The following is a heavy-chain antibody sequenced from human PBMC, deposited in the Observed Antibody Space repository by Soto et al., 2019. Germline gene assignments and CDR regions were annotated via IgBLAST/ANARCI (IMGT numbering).Heavy chain of an antibody. V-gene: IGHV3-11*06. D-gene: IGHD6-13*01. CDR3: ARIAAAGSDHDAFDI. CDR1: GLTFSDYY. J-gene: IGHJ3*02. Sequence: PGGSLRLSCAASGLTFSDYYMSWIRQAPGKGLEWVSYISSSSSYANYADSVKGRFTISRDNAKNSLYLQMNSLRAEDTAVYYCARIAAAGSDHDAFDIWGQGTMVTVSS. CDR2: ISSSSSYA.